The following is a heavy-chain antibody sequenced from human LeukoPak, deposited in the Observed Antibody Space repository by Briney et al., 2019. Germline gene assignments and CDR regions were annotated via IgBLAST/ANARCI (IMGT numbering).Heavy chain of an antibody. CDR2: ISGSGGST. Sequence: PGGSLRLSCAASGFTFSSDAMSWVRQAPGKGLEWVSAISGSGGSTYYADSVKGRFTTSRDNAKNSVYLQMNSLRAEDTAVYYCARLSEMLRGPEVIYYFEHWGQGTLVTVSS. D-gene: IGHD3-10*01. CDR1: GFTFSSDA. J-gene: IGHJ4*02. V-gene: IGHV3-23*01. CDR3: ARLSEMLRGPEVIYYFEH.